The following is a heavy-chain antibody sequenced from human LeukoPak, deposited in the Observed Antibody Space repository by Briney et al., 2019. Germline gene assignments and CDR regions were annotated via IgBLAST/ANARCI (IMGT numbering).Heavy chain of an antibody. J-gene: IGHJ4*02. CDR3: ARDALSRDGYKYGTALDY. D-gene: IGHD5-24*01. Sequence: ASVKVSCKASGGTFSSYAISWVRQAPGQGLEWMGRIIPILGIANYAQKFRGRVTITADKSTSTAYMELSSLRSEDTAVYYCARDALSRDGYKYGTALDYWGQGTLVTVSS. CDR2: IIPILGIA. CDR1: GGTFSSYA. V-gene: IGHV1-69*04.